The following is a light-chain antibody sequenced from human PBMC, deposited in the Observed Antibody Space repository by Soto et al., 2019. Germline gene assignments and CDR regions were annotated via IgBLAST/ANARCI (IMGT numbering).Light chain of an antibody. J-gene: IGKJ5*01. CDR3: HQRQYWPPIT. V-gene: IGKV3-11*01. CDR1: QSVSSY. CDR2: DAS. Sequence: EIVVTQSLATLSVSPGERATLSCRASQSVSSYLAWYQQKPGQAPRLLISDASNRATGIPARFSGSGSGTDFTLTISSLEPEDFAVYYCHQRQYWPPITFGQGTRLEIK.